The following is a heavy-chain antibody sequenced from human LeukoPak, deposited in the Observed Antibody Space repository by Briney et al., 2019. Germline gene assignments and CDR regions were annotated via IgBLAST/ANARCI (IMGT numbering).Heavy chain of an antibody. CDR2: IYYSGST. CDR3: ARDGEVGALGY. Sequence: SETLSLTCTVSGGSISSYYWSWIRQPPGKGLEWIGYIYYSGSTNYNPSLKSRVTISVDTSKNQFSLKLSSVTAADTAVYYCARDGEVGALGYWGQGALVTVSS. D-gene: IGHD1-26*01. J-gene: IGHJ4*02. V-gene: IGHV4-59*01. CDR1: GGSISSYY.